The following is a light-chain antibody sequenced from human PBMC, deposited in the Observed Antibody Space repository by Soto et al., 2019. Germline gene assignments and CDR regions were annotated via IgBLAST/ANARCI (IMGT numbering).Light chain of an antibody. CDR2: DAS. J-gene: IGKJ4*01. CDR1: QGISRW. CDR3: QQANSFPLT. Sequence: DIQMTQSPSSVSASVGDTVTITCRASQGISRWLAWYQQKLGKAPKLLIYDASSLQSGAPSRFSGSGAGTDFTLTISSLQPEDFATYYCQQANSFPLTFGGGTKVDIK. V-gene: IGKV1D-12*01.